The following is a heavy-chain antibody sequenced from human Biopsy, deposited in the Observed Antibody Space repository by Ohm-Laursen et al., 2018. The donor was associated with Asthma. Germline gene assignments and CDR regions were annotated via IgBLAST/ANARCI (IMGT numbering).Heavy chain of an antibody. CDR3: VRAVRNEQWLAPFDY. CDR1: GGSISSFC. Sequence: SDTLSLTCSVYGGSISSFCWSWIRQSPEKGLEWMGYVYWTGSTNYNPSLKSRITMSVDTSKNRMFLELTSVTAADTAIYYCVRAVRNEQWLAPFDYWGQGKPVTVSS. D-gene: IGHD6-19*01. CDR2: VYWTGST. J-gene: IGHJ4*02. V-gene: IGHV4-59*07.